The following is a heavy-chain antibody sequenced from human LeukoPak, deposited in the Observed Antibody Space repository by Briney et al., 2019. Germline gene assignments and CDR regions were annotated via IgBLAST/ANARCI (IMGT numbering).Heavy chain of an antibody. CDR1: GGSFSGYY. CDR2: INHSGST. V-gene: IGHV4-34*01. CDR3: ARGDDFWSGYPRGYYYYYYMDV. J-gene: IGHJ6*03. Sequence: SETLSLTCAVYGGSFSGYYWSWIRQPPGKGLEWIGEINHSGSTNYNPSLKSRVTISVDTSKNQFSLKLSSVTAADTAVYYCARGDDFWSGYPRGYYYYYYMDVWGKGTTVTVSS. D-gene: IGHD3-3*01.